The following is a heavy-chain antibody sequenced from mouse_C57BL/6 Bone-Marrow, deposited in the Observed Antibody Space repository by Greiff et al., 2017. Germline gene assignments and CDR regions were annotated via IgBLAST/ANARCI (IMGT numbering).Heavy chain of an antibody. CDR1: GYTFTDYY. CDR3: ARRVLRTPYAMDY. J-gene: IGHJ4*01. V-gene: IGHV1-26*01. Sequence: EVQLQQSGPELVKPGASVKISCKASGYTFTDYYMHWVKQSPGKSLEWIGDINPNNGGTSYNQKFKGKATLTVDKSSSTAYMELRSLTSEDAAVYYCARRVLRTPYAMDYWGQGTSVTVSS. CDR2: INPNNGGT. D-gene: IGHD1-1*01.